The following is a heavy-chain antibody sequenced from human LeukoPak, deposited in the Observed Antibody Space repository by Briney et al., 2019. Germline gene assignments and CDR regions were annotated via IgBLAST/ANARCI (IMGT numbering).Heavy chain of an antibody. CDR1: GYTFTSYD. CDR2: ISAYNGNT. J-gene: IGHJ5*02. V-gene: IGHV1-18*01. Sequence: ASVKVSCKASGYTFTSYDINWVRQATGQGLEWMGWISAYNGNTNYAQKLQGRVTMTTDTSTSTAYMELRSLRSDDTAVYYCARELLWFGESPRYRGFDPWGQGTLVTVSS. CDR3: ARELLWFGESPRYRGFDP. D-gene: IGHD3-10*01.